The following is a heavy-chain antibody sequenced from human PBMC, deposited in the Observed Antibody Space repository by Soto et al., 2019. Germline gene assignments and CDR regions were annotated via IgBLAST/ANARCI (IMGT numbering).Heavy chain of an antibody. V-gene: IGHV4-38-2*01. CDR1: GDXISSGYY. D-gene: IGHD5-18*01. CDR3: ARGRGYSYGYRFDY. Sequence: EXLSLNCAISGDXISSGYYLGWIRQPPGKGLEWIVSIYHGGSTYYNPSLRSLVTISVDTSNNQFSLKLSYLTAADTAIYACARGRGYSYGYRFDYWGQGTLGTVS. CDR2: IYHGGST. J-gene: IGHJ4*02.